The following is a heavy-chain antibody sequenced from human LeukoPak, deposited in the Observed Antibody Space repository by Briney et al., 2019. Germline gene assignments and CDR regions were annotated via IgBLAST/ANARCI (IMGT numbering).Heavy chain of an antibody. D-gene: IGHD5-24*01. V-gene: IGHV1-69*13. CDR1: GGTFSSYA. CDR2: IIPIFGTA. J-gene: IGHJ5*02. Sequence: SVKVSCKASGGTFSSYASSWVRQAPGQGLEWMGGIIPIFGTANYAQKFQGRVTITADESTSTAYMELSSLRSEDTAVYYCARLGPERFDPWGQGTLVTVSS. CDR3: ARLGPERFDP.